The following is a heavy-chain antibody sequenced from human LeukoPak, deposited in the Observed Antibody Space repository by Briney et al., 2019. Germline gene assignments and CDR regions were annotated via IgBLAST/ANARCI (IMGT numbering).Heavy chain of an antibody. CDR2: VNPSGGT. Sequence: SETLSLTCVVYGGSFSDYSWSWIRQPPGKGLEWIGEVNPSGGTNHNPSLMGRVSMSVDTSKNQISLRVSSATAADTAVYYCARVGYSFSINDWSRTGLGAYPTKYYYYMDVWGKGTTVTVSS. V-gene: IGHV4-34*01. J-gene: IGHJ6*03. D-gene: IGHD5-18*01. CDR3: ARVGYSFSINDWSRTGLGAYPTKYYYYMDV. CDR1: GGSFSDYS.